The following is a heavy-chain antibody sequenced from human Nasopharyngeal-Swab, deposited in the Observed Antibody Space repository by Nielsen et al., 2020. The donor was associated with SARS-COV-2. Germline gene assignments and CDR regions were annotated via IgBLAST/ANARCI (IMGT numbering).Heavy chain of an antibody. CDR1: GYTFTSYA. CDR3: ARGGGVRRYYDSSGYYYYYYGMDV. CDR2: INTNTGNP. J-gene: IGHJ6*02. D-gene: IGHD3-22*01. V-gene: IGHV7-4-1*02. Sequence: ASVKVSCKASGYTFTSYAMNWVRQAPGHGLEWMGWINTNTGNPTYAQGFTGRFVFSLDTSVRTAYLQISSLKAEDTAVYYCARGGGVRRYYDSSGYYYYYYGMDVWGQGTTVTVSS.